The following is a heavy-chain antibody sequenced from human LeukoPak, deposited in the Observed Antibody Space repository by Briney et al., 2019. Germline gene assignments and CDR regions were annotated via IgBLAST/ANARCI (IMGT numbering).Heavy chain of an antibody. D-gene: IGHD2-15*01. J-gene: IGHJ4*02. V-gene: IGHV3-48*01. CDR2: ISSSGSAI. CDR1: GFPLSSYS. Sequence: GGSLRLACAAPGFPLSSYSIKWVRQAPGKGLEWVSYISSSGSAIYYVDSVKGRFTVSRDNAKNSLFLQMNSPRAEDTAVYYCVRVKGSYFDYWGQGALVTVSS. CDR3: VRVKGSYFDY.